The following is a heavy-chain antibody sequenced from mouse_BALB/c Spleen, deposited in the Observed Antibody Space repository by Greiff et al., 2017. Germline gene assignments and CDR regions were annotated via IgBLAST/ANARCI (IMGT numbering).Heavy chain of an antibody. CDR2: ISYSGST. CDR3: ARTKGELGRYYYAMDY. V-gene: IGHV3-2*02. D-gene: IGHD4-1*01. J-gene: IGHJ4*01. CDR1: GYSITSDYA. Sequence: EVQRVESGPGLVKPSQSLSLTCTVTGYSITSDYAWNWIRQFPGNKLEWMGYISYSGSTSYNPSLKSRISITRDTSKNQFFLQLNSVTTEDTATYYCARTKGELGRYYYAMDYWGQGTSVTVSS.